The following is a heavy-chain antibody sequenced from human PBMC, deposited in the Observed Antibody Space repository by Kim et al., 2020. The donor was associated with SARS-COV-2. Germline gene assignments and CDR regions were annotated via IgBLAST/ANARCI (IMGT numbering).Heavy chain of an antibody. Sequence: ASVKVSCKASGYTFTSYYMHWVRQAPGQGLEWMGIINPSGGSTSYAQKFQGRVTMTRDTSTSPVYMELSSLRSEDTAVYYCARDGDSNYYYYSFDVWGQGTTVTVSS. D-gene: IGHD4-4*01. CDR2: INPSGGST. V-gene: IGHV1-46*01. J-gene: IGHJ6*02. CDR3: ARDGDSNYYYYSFDV. CDR1: GYTFTSYY.